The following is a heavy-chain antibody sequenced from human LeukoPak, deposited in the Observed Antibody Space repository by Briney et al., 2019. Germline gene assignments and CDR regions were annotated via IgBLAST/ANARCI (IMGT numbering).Heavy chain of an antibody. CDR1: GGSISSGGYY. CDR3: ARDPYYDILTGYSGAFDI. V-gene: IGHV4-31*03. D-gene: IGHD3-9*01. Sequence: SETLSLTCTVSGGSISSGGYYWSWIRQPPGKGLEWIGYIYYSGSTCYNPSLKSRVTISVDTSKNQFSLKLSSVTAADTAVYYCARDPYYDILTGYSGAFDIWGQGTMVTVSS. J-gene: IGHJ3*02. CDR2: IYYSGST.